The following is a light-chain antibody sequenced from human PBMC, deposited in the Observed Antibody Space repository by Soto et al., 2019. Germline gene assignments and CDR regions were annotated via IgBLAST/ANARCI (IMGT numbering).Light chain of an antibody. V-gene: IGLV1-51*02. J-gene: IGLJ2*01. Sequence: QSVLTQPPSVSAAPGQKVNISCSGSRSNIGNNYVSWYQQLPGTAPNLLIYENNKRPSWIPNRFSGSKSGTSATLGITGLQTGDDADYYCGTWDSSLSAWVFGGGTKITFL. CDR3: GTWDSSLSAWV. CDR2: ENN. CDR1: RSNIGNNY.